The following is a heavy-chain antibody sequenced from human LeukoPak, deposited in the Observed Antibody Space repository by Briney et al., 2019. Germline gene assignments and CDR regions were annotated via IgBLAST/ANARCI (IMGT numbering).Heavy chain of an antibody. D-gene: IGHD2-15*01. CDR3: ARAGYCSGGSCYFDC. Sequence: GGSLRLTCAASGFTFSNAWMHWVRQAPGKGLVWVSRIDTDGSSTSDADSVRGRVTISRDNAKNTLYLQMNSLGADDTAVYYCARAGYCSGGSCYFDCWGQGTQVIVSS. CDR1: GFTFSNAW. CDR2: IDTDGSST. V-gene: IGHV3-74*01. J-gene: IGHJ4*02.